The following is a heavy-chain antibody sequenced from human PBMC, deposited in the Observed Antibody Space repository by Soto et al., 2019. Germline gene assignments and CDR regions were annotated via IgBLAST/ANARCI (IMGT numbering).Heavy chain of an antibody. CDR3: ARGMYYYDSSGWAY. J-gene: IGHJ4*02. D-gene: IGHD3-22*01. V-gene: IGHV3-48*02. Sequence: PGGSLRLSCAASGFAFSSYSMNWVRQAPGKGLEWVSYISSSSITIYYADSVKGRFTISRDNAKNSLYLQMNSLRDEDTAVYYCARGMYYYDSSGWAYWGQGTLVTVSS. CDR2: ISSSSITI. CDR1: GFAFSSYS.